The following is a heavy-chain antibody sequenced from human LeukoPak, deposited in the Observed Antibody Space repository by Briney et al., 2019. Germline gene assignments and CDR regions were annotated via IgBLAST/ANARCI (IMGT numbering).Heavy chain of an antibody. CDR1: GFTFSSYE. V-gene: IGHV3-48*03. D-gene: IGHD3-10*01. Sequence: GGSLRLSCAASGFTFSSYELYWVRQAPGKGLEWVSYISSGGIIKYADSVKGQFTISRDDAKKSLYLQMNSLRAEDTAIYYCGAWRQFVGAFDIWGQGTLVTVSS. J-gene: IGHJ3*02. CDR3: GAWRQFVGAFDI. CDR2: ISSGGII.